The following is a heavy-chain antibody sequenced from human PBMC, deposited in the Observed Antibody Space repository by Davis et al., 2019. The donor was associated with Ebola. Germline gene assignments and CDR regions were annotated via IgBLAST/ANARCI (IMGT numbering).Heavy chain of an antibody. D-gene: IGHD5-18*01. CDR2: ISAGGTAP. V-gene: IGHV3-21*01. CDR3: ARDLGYRYGYGMDV. Sequence: PGGSLRLSCAASEFTFSSYGMTWVRQAPGKGLEWVSSISAGGTAPYYADSVKGRFTISRDNAKNSLYLQMNSLRAEDTAVYYCARDLGYRYGYGMDVWGQGTTVTVSS. J-gene: IGHJ6*02. CDR1: EFTFSSYG.